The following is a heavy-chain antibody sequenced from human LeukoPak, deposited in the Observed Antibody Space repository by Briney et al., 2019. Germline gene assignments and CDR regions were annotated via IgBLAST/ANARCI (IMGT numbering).Heavy chain of an antibody. CDR1: GGPVSSGSYY. D-gene: IGHD3-3*01. CDR3: ARGPPYYDFWSGYYTDYYYYMDV. V-gene: IGHV4-61*01. CDR2: IYYSGST. Sequence: SETLSLTCTVSGGPVSSGSYYWSWIRQPPGKGLEWIGYIYYSGSTNYNPSLKSRVTISVDTSKNQFSLKLSSVTAADTAVYYCARGPPYYDFWSGYYTDYYYYMDVWGKGTTVTVSS. J-gene: IGHJ6*03.